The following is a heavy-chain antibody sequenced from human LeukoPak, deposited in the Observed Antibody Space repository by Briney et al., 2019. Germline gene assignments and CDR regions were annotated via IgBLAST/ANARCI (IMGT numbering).Heavy chain of an antibody. V-gene: IGHV4-61*01. D-gene: IGHD6-13*01. CDR3: ARVGGMAAAAVDY. Sequence: PSETLSLTCSVSGGSVRSDISHWSWIRQPPGKGLEWIGYVHYSGSTNYNPSLESRVTISVDTSKNQFSLKLSSVTAADTAVYYCARVGGMAAAAVDYWGQGTLVTVSS. J-gene: IGHJ4*02. CDR1: GGSVRSDISH. CDR2: VHYSGST.